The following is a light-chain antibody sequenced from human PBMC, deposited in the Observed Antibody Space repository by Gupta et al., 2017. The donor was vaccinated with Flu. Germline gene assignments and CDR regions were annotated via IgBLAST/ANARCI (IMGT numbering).Light chain of an antibody. CDR1: QSVSNW. V-gene: IGKV1-5*03. Sequence: PSTLSASVGDRVTITCRASQSVSNWLAWYQQKPGKAPKLLIYKASRVESGVPSRFSGSGSGTEFTLTISSRQADDFATYYCQQENKPYTTFGQGTKVEIK. CDR2: KAS. J-gene: IGKJ2*01. CDR3: QQENKPYTT.